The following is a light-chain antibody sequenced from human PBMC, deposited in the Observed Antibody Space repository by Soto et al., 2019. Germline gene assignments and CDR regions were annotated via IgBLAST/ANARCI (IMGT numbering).Light chain of an antibody. Sequence: DIVMTQSPATLSVSPGERATLSCRASLTVATNLAWYQQKPGQAPRLLIYYASTRATGIPARFSGSGSVKEFTLTISSVQSDDFATYYCQQYNNYWTFGQGTRVEIK. CDR1: LTVATN. J-gene: IGKJ1*01. CDR3: QQYNNYWT. V-gene: IGKV3-15*01. CDR2: YAS.